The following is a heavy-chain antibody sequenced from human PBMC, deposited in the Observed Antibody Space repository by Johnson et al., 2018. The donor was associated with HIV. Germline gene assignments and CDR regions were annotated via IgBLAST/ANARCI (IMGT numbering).Heavy chain of an antibody. D-gene: IGHD1-1*01. CDR1: GFSFSSYG. V-gene: IGHV3-30*18. CDR2: ISYDGRIP. Sequence: VQLVESGGGVVQPGRSLRLSCAASGFSFSSYGMHWVRQAPGKGLEWVAVISYDGRIPSHADSVKGRFTISRDNSKSTVFLQMSNLRPEDTAVYYCAKGRKWNDVGNDALDIWGQGTLVTVSS. J-gene: IGHJ3*02. CDR3: AKGRKWNDVGNDALDI.